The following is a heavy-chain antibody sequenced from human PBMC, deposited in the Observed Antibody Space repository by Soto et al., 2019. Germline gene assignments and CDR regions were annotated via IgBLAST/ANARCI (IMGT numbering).Heavy chain of an antibody. D-gene: IGHD1-26*01. CDR3: ARHRGSYHPSNWFDP. J-gene: IGHJ5*02. CDR1: GGSISSSSYY. Sequence: PSETLSLTCTVSGGSISSSSYYWGWIRQPPGKGLEWIGSIYYSGSTYYNPSLKSRVTISVDTSKNQFSLKLSSVTAADTAVYYCARHRGSYHPSNWFDPWGQGTLVTVSS. V-gene: IGHV4-39*01. CDR2: IYYSGST.